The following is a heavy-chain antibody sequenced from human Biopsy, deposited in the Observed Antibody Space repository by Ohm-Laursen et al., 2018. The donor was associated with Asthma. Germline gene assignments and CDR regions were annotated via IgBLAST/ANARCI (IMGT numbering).Heavy chain of an antibody. CDR3: VRDGTDDAFDI. CDR2: ISKDASTQ. J-gene: IGHJ3*02. Sequence: SLRLSCAASGFTFSTYGMHWVRQAPGKGLEWVGVISKDASTQDYADSVKGRFTMARGNSKNTLDLQMNSLREEDTAVYYCVRDGTDDAFDIWGQGTVVSVSS. V-gene: IGHV3-30*03. CDR1: GFTFSTYG. D-gene: IGHD1-1*01.